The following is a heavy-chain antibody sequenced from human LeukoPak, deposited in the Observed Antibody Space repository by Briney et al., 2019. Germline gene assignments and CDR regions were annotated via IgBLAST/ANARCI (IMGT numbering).Heavy chain of an antibody. CDR1: GFDFSGYG. CDR3: ARDGLLPMDV. Sequence: GGSLRLSCAASGFDFSGYGMHWVRQAPGKGLEWVTYIKYDGSQKYFADSVKGRFIISRDNSKNTLYLQMNSLRAEDTAVYYCARDGLLPMDVWGKGTTVTVSS. CDR2: IKYDGSQK. J-gene: IGHJ6*03. V-gene: IGHV3-30*02. D-gene: IGHD3-22*01.